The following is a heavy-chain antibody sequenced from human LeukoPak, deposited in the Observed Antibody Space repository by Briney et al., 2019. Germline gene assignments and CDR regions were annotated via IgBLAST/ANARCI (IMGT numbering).Heavy chain of an antibody. V-gene: IGHV3-30-3*01. CDR2: ISYDGSNK. Sequence: GGSLRLSCAASGFTFSSYAMHWVRQAPGKGLEWVAVISYDGSNKYYADSVKGRFTISRDNSKNTLYLQMNSLRAEDTAVYYCAKDGAGTWYYYYMDVWGKGTTVTVSS. CDR3: AKDGAGTWYYYYMDV. J-gene: IGHJ6*03. CDR1: GFTFSSYA. D-gene: IGHD1-1*01.